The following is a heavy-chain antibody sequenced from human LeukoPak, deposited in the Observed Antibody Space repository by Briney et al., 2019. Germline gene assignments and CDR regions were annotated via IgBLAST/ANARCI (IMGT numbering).Heavy chain of an antibody. CDR3: ATVDENRASDY. D-gene: IGHD2-2*03. Sequence: GGSLRLSCAASGFTFSSYWMRWVRQAPGKGLEWVASIKQDGSEEYYVGSVKGRFTISRDNAKNSLFLQMDSLRVEDTAVYYCATVDENRASDYWGQGTLVTVSS. CDR2: IKQDGSEE. V-gene: IGHV3-7*01. J-gene: IGHJ4*02. CDR1: GFTFSSYW.